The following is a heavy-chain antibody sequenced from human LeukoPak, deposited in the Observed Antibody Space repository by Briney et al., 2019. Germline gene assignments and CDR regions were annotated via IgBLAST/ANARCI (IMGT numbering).Heavy chain of an antibody. CDR2: INPNSGGT. J-gene: IGHJ4*02. CDR1: GYTFTGYY. CDR3: ARAYYESSAYRHAVYFDY. V-gene: IGHV1-2*04. Sequence: GASVKVSCKASGYTFTGYYMHWVRQAPGQGLEWMGWINPNSGGTNYAQKFQGWVTMTRDTSISTAYMELSRLRSDDTAVYYCARAYYESSAYRHAVYFDYWGQGTLVTVSS. D-gene: IGHD3-22*01.